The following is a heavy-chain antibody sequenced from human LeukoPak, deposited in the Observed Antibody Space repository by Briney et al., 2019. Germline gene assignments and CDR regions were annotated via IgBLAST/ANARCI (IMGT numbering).Heavy chain of an antibody. V-gene: IGHV4-31*03. CDR2: IYYSAST. Sequence: PSETLSLTCTVSGGSINSGGYYWSWIRQHPGKGLEWIGYIYYSASTYYNPSLKSRVTISLDTSKNQFSLKLSSVTAADTAVYYCAREGAGYSRYWGQGTLVTVSS. J-gene: IGHJ4*02. D-gene: IGHD1-26*01. CDR3: AREGAGYSRY. CDR1: GGSINSGGYY.